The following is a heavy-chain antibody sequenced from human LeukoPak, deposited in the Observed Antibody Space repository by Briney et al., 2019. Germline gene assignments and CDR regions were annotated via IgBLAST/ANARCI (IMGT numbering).Heavy chain of an antibody. D-gene: IGHD1-26*01. V-gene: IGHV1-2*02. Sequence: ASVKVSCKASGYTFTSYAMNRVRQAPGQGLEWMGWINPNSGGTNYAQKFQGRVTMTRDTSISTAYMELSRLRSDDTAVYYCARASGGSYSNYFDYWGQGTLVTVSS. CDR3: ARASGGSYSNYFDY. J-gene: IGHJ4*02. CDR1: GYTFTSYA. CDR2: INPNSGGT.